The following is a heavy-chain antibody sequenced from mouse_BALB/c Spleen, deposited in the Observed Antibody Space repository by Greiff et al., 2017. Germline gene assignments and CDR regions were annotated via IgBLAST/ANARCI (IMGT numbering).Heavy chain of an antibody. CDR2: INPSSGYT. CDR1: GYTFTSYT. V-gene: IGHV1-4*02. CDR3: ERAGYDGDYSAMDY. D-gene: IGHD2-14*01. J-gene: IGHJ4*01. Sequence: VQLQQSAAELARPGASVKMSCKASGYTFTSYTMHWVKQRPGQGLEWIGYINPSSGYTEYNQKFKDKTTLTADKSSSTAYMQLSSLTSEDSAVYSCERAGYDGDYSAMDYWGQGTSVTVSS.